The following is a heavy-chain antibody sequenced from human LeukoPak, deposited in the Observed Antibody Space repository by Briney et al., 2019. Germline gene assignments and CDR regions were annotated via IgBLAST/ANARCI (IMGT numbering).Heavy chain of an antibody. CDR2: ISAYNGNT. V-gene: IGHV1-18*01. Sequence: ASVKVSCKASGYTFTSYGISWVRQAPGQGVEWMGWISAYNGNTNYAQKLQGRVTMTTDTSTSTAYMELRSLRSDDTAVYYCARAPHAYYGSGSYYNPPYYFDYWGQGTLVTVSS. CDR3: ARAPHAYYGSGSYYNPPYYFDY. CDR1: GYTFTSYG. D-gene: IGHD3-10*01. J-gene: IGHJ4*02.